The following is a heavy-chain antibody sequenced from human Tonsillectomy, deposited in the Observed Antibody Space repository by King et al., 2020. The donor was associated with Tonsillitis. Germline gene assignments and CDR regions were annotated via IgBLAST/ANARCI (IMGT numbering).Heavy chain of an antibody. Sequence: VQLVESGGGLVKPGGSLRLSCAASGFTFSDYYMSWTRQAPGKGLEWVSYISRSGSTIYYADSVKGRFTISRDNAKNSLDLQMNSLRAEDTAVYFCARDSLWNLGLFDYWGQGTLVTVSS. CDR3: ARDSLWNLGLFDY. D-gene: IGHD3-3*01. V-gene: IGHV3-11*01. CDR2: ISRSGSTI. J-gene: IGHJ4*02. CDR1: GFTFSDYY.